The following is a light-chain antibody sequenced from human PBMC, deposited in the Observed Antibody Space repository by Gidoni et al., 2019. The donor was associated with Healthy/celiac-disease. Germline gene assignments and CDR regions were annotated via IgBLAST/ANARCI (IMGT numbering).Light chain of an antibody. CDR3: QQRSNWPPET. V-gene: IGKV3-11*01. J-gene: IGKJ1*01. Sequence: EIVLTQSPATLSLPPGERATLSCRASQSVSSYLAWYQPTPGHAPRLLIYDASNRATGIPARFSGSGSGTDFTLTIRSLEPYDFAVYYCQQRSNWPPETFGQGTKVEIK. CDR1: QSVSSY. CDR2: DAS.